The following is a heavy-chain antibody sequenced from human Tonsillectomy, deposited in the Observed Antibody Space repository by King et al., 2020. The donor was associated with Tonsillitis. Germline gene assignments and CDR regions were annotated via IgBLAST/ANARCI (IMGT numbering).Heavy chain of an antibody. CDR3: ARSLMVYAIWILAY. Sequence: QLVQSGGGLVKPGGSLRLSCAASGFTFSDYYMSWIRQAPGKGLEWVSYISSSGSTIYYAESVKGRFTISRDNAKNSLYLQMNSLRAEASAVYYCARSLMVYAIWILAYLGQGTLVTVSS. J-gene: IGHJ4*02. CDR2: ISSSGSTI. D-gene: IGHD2-8*01. CDR1: GFTFSDYY. V-gene: IGHV3-11*01.